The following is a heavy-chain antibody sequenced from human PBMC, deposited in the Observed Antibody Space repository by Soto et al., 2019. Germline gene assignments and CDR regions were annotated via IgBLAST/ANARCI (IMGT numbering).Heavy chain of an antibody. V-gene: IGHV3-7*01. D-gene: IGHD3-3*01. CDR2: IKQDGSEK. Sequence: LRLSCAASGFTFSSYWISWVRQSPCKVRDVVANIKQDGSEKYYVDSVKGRFTISRDNAKNSLYLQMNSLRAEDTAVYYCARANFWSGYYVYCYYYGMDVWGQGTTVTVSS. CDR1: GFTFSSYW. CDR3: ARANFWSGYYVYCYYYGMDV. J-gene: IGHJ6*02.